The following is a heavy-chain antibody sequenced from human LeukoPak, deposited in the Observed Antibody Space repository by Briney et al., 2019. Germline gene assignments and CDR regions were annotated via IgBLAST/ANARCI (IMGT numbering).Heavy chain of an antibody. Sequence: GSLRLSCAASGFTFSSYAMSWVRQAPGKGLEWVSAISGSGGSTYYADSVKGRFTISRDNSKNTLYLQMNSLRADDTAVYYCAKDQPITGGIPYYFDYWGQGTLVTVSS. D-gene: IGHD7-27*01. CDR1: GFTFSSYA. CDR3: AKDQPITGGIPYYFDY. J-gene: IGHJ4*02. V-gene: IGHV3-23*01. CDR2: ISGSGGST.